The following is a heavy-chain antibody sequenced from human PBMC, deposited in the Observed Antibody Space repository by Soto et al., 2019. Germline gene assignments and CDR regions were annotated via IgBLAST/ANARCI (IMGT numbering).Heavy chain of an antibody. D-gene: IGHD1-26*01. V-gene: IGHV4-39*01. CDR3: ARRSRDVYSVFGL. CDR2: IYYRGST. CDR1: DGSISKTIYY. J-gene: IGHJ4*02. Sequence: PSETLSLTCNASDGSISKTIYYWGWIRQPPGKGLEWLGSIYYRGSTYYNPSLKTRLTISLDTSKHQFSLHLRSVTATDTAVYYCARRSRDVYSVFGLWGQGTLVTVSS.